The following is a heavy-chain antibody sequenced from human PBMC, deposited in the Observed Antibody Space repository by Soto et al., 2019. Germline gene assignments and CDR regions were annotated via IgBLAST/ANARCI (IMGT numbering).Heavy chain of an antibody. Sequence: GGSLRLSCAASGFTFSSYAMSWVRQAPGKGLEWVSAISGSGGSTYYADSVKGRFTISRDNSKNTLYLQMNSLRAEDTAVYYCAKSKWGGMGYSSGWRYYFDYWGQGTLVTVSS. CDR3: AKSKWGGMGYSSGWRYYFDY. J-gene: IGHJ4*02. D-gene: IGHD6-19*01. CDR1: GFTFSSYA. V-gene: IGHV3-23*01. CDR2: ISGSGGST.